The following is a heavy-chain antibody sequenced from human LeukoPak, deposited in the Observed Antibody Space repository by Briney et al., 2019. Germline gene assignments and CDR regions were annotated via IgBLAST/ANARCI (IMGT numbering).Heavy chain of an antibody. Sequence: GGSLRLSCAASGFTFSTYAMSWVRQAPGRGLEWVSAISGSGDGGSGGITYYADSVKGRFTISRDNSKNMVYLQLNSLRAEDTAVYYCAKNHERGRYAGFDFWAEGALVAVSS. CDR2: ISGSGDGGSGGIT. CDR1: GFTFSTYA. V-gene: IGHV3-23*01. J-gene: IGHJ3*01. CDR3: AKNHERGRYAGFDF. D-gene: IGHD1-26*01.